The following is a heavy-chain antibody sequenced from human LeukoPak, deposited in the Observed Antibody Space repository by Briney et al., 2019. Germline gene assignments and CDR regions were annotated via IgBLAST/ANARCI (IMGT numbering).Heavy chain of an antibody. CDR1: GFTFSGFA. CDR3: AKMKGHPLQKYYMDV. V-gene: IGHV3-23*01. J-gene: IGHJ6*01. Sequence: PGRSLRLSCAASGFTFSGFAMSWVRRPPGKGLVWVSGISGSGDNTLYAASVKGRFTISRDNSKNTLYLEMNSLRAEDTAIYYCAKMKGHPLQKYYMDVWGQGTTVTVSS. D-gene: IGHD2/OR15-2a*01. CDR2: ISGSGDNT.